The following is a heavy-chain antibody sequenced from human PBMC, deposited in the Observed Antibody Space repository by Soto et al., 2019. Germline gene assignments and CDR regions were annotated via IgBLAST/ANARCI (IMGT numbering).Heavy chain of an antibody. J-gene: IGHJ4*02. CDR2: IYYSGST. D-gene: IGHD3-3*01. CDR1: GGSISSGDYY. V-gene: IGHV4-30-4*01. CDR3: ARDPRYDFWSGPFL. Sequence: PSETLSLTCTVSGGSISSGDYYWSWIRQPPGKGLEWIGYIYYSGSTYYNPSLKSRVTISVDTSKNQFSLKLSSVTAADTAVYYCARDPRYDFWSGPFLWGQGTLVTVSS.